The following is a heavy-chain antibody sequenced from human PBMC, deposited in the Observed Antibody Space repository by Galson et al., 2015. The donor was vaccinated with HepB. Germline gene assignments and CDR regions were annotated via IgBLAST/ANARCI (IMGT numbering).Heavy chain of an antibody. D-gene: IGHD6-13*01. CDR3: AKDSSVGIAAAASWDWFDP. CDR2: ISSDTFTT. CDR1: GFIFNNFA. J-gene: IGHJ5*02. V-gene: IGHV3-23*01. Sequence: SLRLSCAASGFIFNNFAMNWVRQAPEKGLEWVSSISSDTFTTFYSDSVKGRFTISRDNSKNTLYLQMNSLRAEDTAVYYCAKDSSVGIAAAASWDWFDPWGQGTLVTVSS.